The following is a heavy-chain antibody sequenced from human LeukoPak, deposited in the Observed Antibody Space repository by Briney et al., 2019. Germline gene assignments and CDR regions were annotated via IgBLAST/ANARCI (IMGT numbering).Heavy chain of an antibody. V-gene: IGHV3-30-3*01. Sequence: GGSLRLSCAASGFTYSSYAMHWVRQAPGKGLEWVAVISYDGSNKYYADSVKGRFTISRDNSKNTLYLQMNSLRSEDTAVYYCARERYYYDSSGYYYGRSWFDPWGQGTLVTVSS. J-gene: IGHJ5*02. CDR3: ARERYYYDSSGYYYGRSWFDP. CDR2: ISYDGSNK. CDR1: GFTYSSYA. D-gene: IGHD3-22*01.